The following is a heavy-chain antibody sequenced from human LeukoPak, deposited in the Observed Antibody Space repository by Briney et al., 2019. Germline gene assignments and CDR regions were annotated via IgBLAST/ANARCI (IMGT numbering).Heavy chain of an antibody. J-gene: IGHJ4*02. CDR2: TTYDGSSE. Sequence: GGSLRLSCAASGFTFSSYGMHWVRQAPGKGLEWVAATTYDGSSENYAASVKGRFTISRDNSRNTLYLQINSLRVDDTAVYYCARDQVGDLGQGTLVTVSS. V-gene: IGHV3-30*03. D-gene: IGHD3-16*01. CDR3: ARDQVGD. CDR1: GFTFSSYG.